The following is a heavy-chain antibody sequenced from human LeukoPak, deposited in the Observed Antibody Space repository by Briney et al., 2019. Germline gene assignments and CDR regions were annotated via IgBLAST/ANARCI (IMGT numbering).Heavy chain of an antibody. J-gene: IGHJ3*02. D-gene: IGHD6-13*01. V-gene: IGHV3-23*01. Sequence: PGGSLRLSCAASGFTFSSYGMSWVRQAPGKGLQWVSVIIGSGSSTYYADSVKGRFTISRDNSKNTLYLQMNSLRAEDTAVYYCAKSAAAGHDAFDIWGQGTMVTVSS. CDR2: IIGSGSST. CDR3: AKSAAAGHDAFDI. CDR1: GFTFSSYG.